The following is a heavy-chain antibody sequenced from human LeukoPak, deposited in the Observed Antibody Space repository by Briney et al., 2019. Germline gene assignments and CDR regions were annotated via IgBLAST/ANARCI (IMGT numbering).Heavy chain of an antibody. CDR3: AKYCGGDCDQGAFDI. Sequence: GGSLRLSCAASGFSFGSYWMSWVRQAPGKGLEGVAKRKQDGSEKYYVDSVKGRFTISRDNAKNPLHLQMNSWRAQDTPVYSCAKYCGGDCDQGAFDISGPGTMVTVSS. CDR2: RKQDGSEK. D-gene: IGHD2-21*01. V-gene: IGHV3-7*01. J-gene: IGHJ3*02. CDR1: GFSFGSYW.